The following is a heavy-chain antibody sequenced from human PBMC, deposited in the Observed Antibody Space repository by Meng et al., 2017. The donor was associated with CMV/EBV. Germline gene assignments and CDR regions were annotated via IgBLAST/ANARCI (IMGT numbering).Heavy chain of an antibody. CDR2: INPSGCST. J-gene: IGHJ4*02. CDR3: ARVGGVGSPLDY. Sequence: ASVKVSCKTSGYTFTSYYMHWVRQAPGQGLEWMGIINPSGCSTSYAQKFQGRVTMTRDTSTSTVYMELSSLRSEDTAVYYCARVGGVGSPLDYWGQGTLVTVSS. CDR1: GYTFTSYY. V-gene: IGHV1-46*01. D-gene: IGHD2-15*01.